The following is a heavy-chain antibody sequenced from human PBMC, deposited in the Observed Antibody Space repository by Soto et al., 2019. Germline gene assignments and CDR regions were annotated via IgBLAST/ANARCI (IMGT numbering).Heavy chain of an antibody. CDR3: AKDQRIAAAGIIDP. J-gene: IGHJ5*02. V-gene: IGHV3-30*18. CDR2: ISYDGSNK. CDR1: GFTFSSYG. D-gene: IGHD6-13*01. Sequence: GGSLRLSCAASGFTFSSYGMHWVRQAPGKGLEWVAVISYDGSNKYYADSVKGRFTISRDNSKNTLYLQMNSLRAEDTAVYYCAKDQRIAAAGIIDPWGQGTLVTVSS.